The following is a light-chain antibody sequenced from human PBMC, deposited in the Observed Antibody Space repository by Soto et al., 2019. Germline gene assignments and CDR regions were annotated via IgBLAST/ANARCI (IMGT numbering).Light chain of an antibody. CDR1: QSLSSN. CDR2: GAS. Sequence: EIVMTQSPATLSVSPGERATLSCRASQSLSSNVAWYQQKPGQVPRLLIYGASTRATGIPSRFSGSQSGTEFTLTISSLQSEDFAVYYCQQYNNWPFTFGPGTKVDIK. V-gene: IGKV3D-15*01. CDR3: QQYNNWPFT. J-gene: IGKJ3*01.